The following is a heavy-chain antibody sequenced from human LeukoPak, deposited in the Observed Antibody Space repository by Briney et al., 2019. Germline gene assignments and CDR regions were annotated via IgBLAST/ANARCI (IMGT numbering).Heavy chain of an antibody. V-gene: IGHV4-39*07. CDR1: GGSISSDNYY. CDR3: ARANMQWLIRRGLFDC. CDR2: IYYGGGT. J-gene: IGHJ4*02. Sequence: SETLSLTCTVSGGSISSDNYYWAWIRQPPGKGLEWIGSIYYGGGTYYNPSLKSRVTISVDTSKTQFSLKVRSVTAADTAVYYCARANMQWLIRRGLFDCWGQGTLVTVSS. D-gene: IGHD6-19*01.